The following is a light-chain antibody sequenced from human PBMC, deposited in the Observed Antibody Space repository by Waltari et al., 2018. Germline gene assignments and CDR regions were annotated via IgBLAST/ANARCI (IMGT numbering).Light chain of an antibody. V-gene: IGLV1-47*01. J-gene: IGLJ3*02. CDR2: RDN. Sequence: QSVMTQPPSASGTPGQRVTISCSGSSSNIGNNHVYWYKQLPGAAPKLLIYRDNQRPSGVPDRCSVSKSGTSASLAISGLRSEDEADYYCGGWDDSLNGWVFGGGTKLTVL. CDR3: GGWDDSLNGWV. CDR1: SSNIGNNH.